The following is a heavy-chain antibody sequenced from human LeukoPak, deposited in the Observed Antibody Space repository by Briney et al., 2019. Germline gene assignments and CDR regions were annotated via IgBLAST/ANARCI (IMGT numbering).Heavy chain of an antibody. CDR1: GGSITNSY. CDR2: IYYTGST. V-gene: IGHV4-59*08. J-gene: IGHJ5*02. Sequence: SETLSLTCSVSGGSITNSYWSWIRQPPGKGLEWIGYIYYTGSTTYNPSYKSRVTISVDTSKNQVSLQLSSVTAADTAVYYCARHVAVGETAWGRGTLVTVYS. D-gene: IGHD1-26*01. CDR3: ARHVAVGETA.